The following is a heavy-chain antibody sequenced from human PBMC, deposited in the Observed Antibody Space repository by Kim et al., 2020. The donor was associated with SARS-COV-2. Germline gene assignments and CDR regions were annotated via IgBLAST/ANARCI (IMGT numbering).Heavy chain of an antibody. CDR2: ISGSGGST. J-gene: IGHJ3*02. Sequence: GGSLRLSCAASGFTFSSYAMNWVRQAPGKGLEWVSAISGSGGSTYYTDSVKGRFTISRDNSKNTLYLQMNSLRAEDTAVYYCAKTGITMIVVVPLGVGAFDIWGQGTMVTVSS. D-gene: IGHD3-22*01. CDR1: GFTFSSYA. V-gene: IGHV3-23*01. CDR3: AKTGITMIVVVPLGVGAFDI.